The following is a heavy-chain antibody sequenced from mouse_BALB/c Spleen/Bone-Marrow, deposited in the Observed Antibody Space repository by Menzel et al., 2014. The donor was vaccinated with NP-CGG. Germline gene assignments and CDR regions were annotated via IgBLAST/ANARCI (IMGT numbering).Heavy chain of an antibody. J-gene: IGHJ3*01. CDR1: GYTFTSYW. V-gene: IGHV1-74*01. CDR2: IDPYDSET. D-gene: IGHD2-4*01. Sequence: QVQLQQSGAELVRPGDSVKMSCKASGYTFTSYWMHWVKQRPEQGLEWIGRIDPYDSETHYNQKFKGKAILTADKSSSPPYMQPSSLTTEDSAVDYYARGMDYGIFAYGGQGTLVTVSA. CDR3: ARGMDYGIFAY.